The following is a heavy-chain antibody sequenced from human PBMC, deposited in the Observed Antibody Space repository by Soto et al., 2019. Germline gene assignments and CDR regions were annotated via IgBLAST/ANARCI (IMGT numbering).Heavy chain of an antibody. J-gene: IGHJ4*02. CDR3: ACSRGPVAGDY. CDR1: GFTFSSYG. Sequence: PGGSLRLSCAASGFTFSSYGMHWVRQAPGKGLEWVAVIWYDGSNKYYADSVKGRFTISRDNSKNTLYLQMNSLRAEDTAVYYCACSRGPVAGDYWGQGTLVTVSS. V-gene: IGHV3-33*01. D-gene: IGHD6-19*01. CDR2: IWYDGSNK.